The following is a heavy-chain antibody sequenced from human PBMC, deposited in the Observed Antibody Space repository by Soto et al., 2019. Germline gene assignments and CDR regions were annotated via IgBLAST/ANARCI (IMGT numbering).Heavy chain of an antibody. CDR2: IYSDGST. CDR3: ASRRNPYGAYDY. D-gene: IGHD4-17*01. Sequence: GRSLRLSCAASGCTVSSNFMSWVRQAQGKGLEWVSIIYSDGSTYYADSVKGRFTISRDNSKNTLYLQMNSLRADDTAVYYCASRRNPYGAYDYWGQGTLVTVSS. J-gene: IGHJ4*02. V-gene: IGHV3-66*01. CDR1: GCTVSSNF.